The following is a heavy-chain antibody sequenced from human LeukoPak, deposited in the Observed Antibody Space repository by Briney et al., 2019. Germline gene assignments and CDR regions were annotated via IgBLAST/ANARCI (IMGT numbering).Heavy chain of an antibody. V-gene: IGHV3-23*01. CDR1: GYTFSSYA. J-gene: IGHJ4*02. CDR3: AKLPYYYDSSGYSSDY. Sequence: SCKASGYTFSSYAMSWVRQAPGKGLEWVSAISGSGGSTYYADSVKGRFTISRDNSKNTLYLQMNSLRAEDTAVYYCAKLPYYYDSSGYSSDYWGQGTLVTVSS. D-gene: IGHD3-22*01. CDR2: ISGSGGST.